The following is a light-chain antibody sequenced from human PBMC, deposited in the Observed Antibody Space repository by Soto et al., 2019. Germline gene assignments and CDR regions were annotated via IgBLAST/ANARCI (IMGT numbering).Light chain of an antibody. CDR3: SSSAGSNILL. Sequence: QSALTQPPSASASPGQSVTISCTGTSSDVGGYNYVSWYQQYPDKAPKVLIYEVTKRPSGVPDRFSGSKSGNTASLTVSGLQAEDEAVYYCSSSAGSNILLFGGGTKLTVL. CDR2: EVT. J-gene: IGLJ2*01. V-gene: IGLV2-8*01. CDR1: SSDVGGYNY.